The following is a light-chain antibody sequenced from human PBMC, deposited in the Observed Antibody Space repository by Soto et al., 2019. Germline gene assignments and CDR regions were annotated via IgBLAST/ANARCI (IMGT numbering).Light chain of an antibody. Sequence: QSVLTQPPSVSGAPGQRVTISCAGNSYNIGAGYDVNWYQQLPGTAPKLLIYDDSNRPSGVPDRFSGSRSATSASLAITGLQGEDEANYYCQSSDSSLSGSVVFGGGTKLTVL. J-gene: IGLJ2*01. CDR1: SYNIGAGYD. V-gene: IGLV1-40*01. CDR2: DDS. CDR3: QSSDSSLSGSVV.